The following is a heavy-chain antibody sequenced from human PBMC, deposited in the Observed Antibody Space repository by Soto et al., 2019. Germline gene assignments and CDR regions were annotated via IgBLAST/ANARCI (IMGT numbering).Heavy chain of an antibody. CDR2: IIPIFGTA. CDR3: ARATLYYDSSGYSDY. J-gene: IGHJ4*02. CDR1: GGTFSSYA. D-gene: IGHD3-22*01. Sequence: SVKVSCKASGGTFSSYAISWVRQAPGQGLEWMGGIIPIFGTANYAQKSQGRVTITADESTSTAYMELSSLRSEDTAVYYCARATLYYDSSGYSDYWGQGTLVTVSS. V-gene: IGHV1-69*13.